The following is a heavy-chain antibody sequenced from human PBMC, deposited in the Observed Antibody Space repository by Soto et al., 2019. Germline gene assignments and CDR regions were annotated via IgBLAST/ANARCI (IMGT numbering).Heavy chain of an antibody. J-gene: IGHJ6*02. Sequence: QVQLQESGPGLVKPSETLSLTCTVSGVSISSYYWTWIRQPPGKGLEWIAYLDYSGSTNYNPSLKSRVSMSLDTSKNQFSLELSSVTAADTAVYYCARCGDCSGGSCYSYYYYGMDVWGQGTTVTVSS. D-gene: IGHD2-15*01. CDR3: ARCGDCSGGSCYSYYYYGMDV. V-gene: IGHV4-59*01. CDR1: GVSISSYY. CDR2: LDYSGST.